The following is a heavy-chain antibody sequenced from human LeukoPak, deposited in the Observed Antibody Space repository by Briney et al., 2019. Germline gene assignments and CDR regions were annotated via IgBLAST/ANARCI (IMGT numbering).Heavy chain of an antibody. CDR1: GFSLSTSGVG. J-gene: IGHJ5*02. CDR2: IYWDDDK. CDR3: AHSSYYHRFFDP. D-gene: IGHD3-10*01. V-gene: IGHV2-5*02. Sequence: SGPTLVKPTQTLTLTCTFSGFSLSTSGVGGGWIRQPPGKALEWLALIYWDDDKRYRPSLKSRLTITKDTSKNQVVLTMTNMDPVDTATYYCAHSSYYHRFFDPWGQGTLVTVSS.